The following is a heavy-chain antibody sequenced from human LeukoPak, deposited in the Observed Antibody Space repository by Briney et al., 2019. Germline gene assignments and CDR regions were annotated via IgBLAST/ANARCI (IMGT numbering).Heavy chain of an antibody. D-gene: IGHD3-22*01. CDR3: TRVNTYYYDSSGYYPFGY. CDR2: INTNTGNP. CDR1: GYIFTSYV. V-gene: IGHV7-4-1*02. Sequence: ASVKVSCKASGYIFTSYVINWVRQAPGQGLEWMGWINTNTGNPTYAQGFTGRFVFSLDTSVSTAYLQISSLKAEDTAVYYCTRVNTYYYDSSGYYPFGYWGQGTLVTVSS. J-gene: IGHJ4*02.